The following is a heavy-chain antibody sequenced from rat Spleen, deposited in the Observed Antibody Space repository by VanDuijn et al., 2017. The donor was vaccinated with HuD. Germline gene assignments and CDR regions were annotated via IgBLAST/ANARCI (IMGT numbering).Heavy chain of an antibody. J-gene: IGHJ2*01. Sequence: EVQLVESGGGLVQPGRSLKLSCAASGFTFSNYGMHWIRQAPTKGLEWVASISPSGGSTYYRDSVKGRFTIARDNAKSTLYLQMDSLRSEDTAPYYCATAADGTYYYSGYFDYWGQGVMVTVSS. CDR3: ATAADGTYYYSGYFDY. V-gene: IGHV5-19*01. D-gene: IGHD1-12*02. CDR1: GFTFSNYG. CDR2: ISPSGGST.